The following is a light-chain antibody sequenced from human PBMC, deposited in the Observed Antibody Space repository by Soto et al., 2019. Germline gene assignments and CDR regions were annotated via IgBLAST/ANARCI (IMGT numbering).Light chain of an antibody. Sequence: DIQITQSPSSLSASVGDRVTITCQASQDIRNCLNWYQQKPGKAPKLLIFEVSDLQRGVPSRFSGSRSGTDFTFTISSLQPEDVATYYCQQYDSVPITFGGGTKVDIK. CDR2: EVS. CDR3: QQYDSVPIT. J-gene: IGKJ4*01. CDR1: QDIRNC. V-gene: IGKV1-33*01.